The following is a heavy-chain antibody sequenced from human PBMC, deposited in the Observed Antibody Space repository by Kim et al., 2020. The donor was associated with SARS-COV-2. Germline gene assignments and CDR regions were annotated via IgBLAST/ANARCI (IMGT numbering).Heavy chain of an antibody. CDR2: IKSKTDGGTT. Sequence: GGSLRLSCAASGFTFSNAWMSWVRQAPGKGLEWVGRIKSKTDGGTTDYAAPVKGRFTISRDDSKNTLYLQMNSLKTEDTAVYYCTTDRLVARRLGNYWGQGTLVTVSS. V-gene: IGHV3-15*01. J-gene: IGHJ4*02. CDR1: GFTFSNAW. D-gene: IGHD6-25*01. CDR3: TTDRLVARRLGNY.